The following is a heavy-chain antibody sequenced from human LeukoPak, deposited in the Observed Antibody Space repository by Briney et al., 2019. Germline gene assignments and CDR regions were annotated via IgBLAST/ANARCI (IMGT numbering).Heavy chain of an antibody. J-gene: IGHJ3*02. CDR3: AKDLRSSWYPSNAFDI. D-gene: IGHD6-13*01. Sequence: PGGSLRLSCAASGFTFDDYAMPWVRQAPGKGLEWVSGISWNSGSIGYADSVKGRFTISRDNAKNSLYLQMNSLRAEDTALYYCAKDLRSSWYPSNAFDIWGQGTMVTVSS. CDR2: ISWNSGSI. CDR1: GFTFDDYA. V-gene: IGHV3-9*01.